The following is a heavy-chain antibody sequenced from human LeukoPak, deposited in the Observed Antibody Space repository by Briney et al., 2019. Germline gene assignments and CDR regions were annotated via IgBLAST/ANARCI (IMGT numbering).Heavy chain of an antibody. CDR1: GFTFSSYG. V-gene: IGHV3-30*03. CDR3: ARELGISAFDI. Sequence: GGSLRLSCAASGFTFSSYGMHWVRQAPGKGLEWVAVISYDGSNKYYADSVKGRFTISRDNSKNTLYLQMNSLRAEDTAVYYCARELGISAFDIWGQGTMVTVSS. J-gene: IGHJ3*02. CDR2: ISYDGSNK. D-gene: IGHD1-26*01.